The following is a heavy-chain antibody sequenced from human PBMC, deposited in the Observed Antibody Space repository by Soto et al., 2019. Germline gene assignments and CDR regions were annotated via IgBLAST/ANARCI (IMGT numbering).Heavy chain of an antibody. Sequence: SETLSLTCAVYGGSFSGYYWSWIRQPPGKGLEWIGEINHSGSTNYNPSLKSRVTISVDTSKNQFSLKLSSVTAADTAVYYCARRRRAYSSSSGRVFDYWGQGTLGTVSS. V-gene: IGHV4-34*01. CDR1: GGSFSGYY. D-gene: IGHD6-6*01. CDR3: ARRRRAYSSSSGRVFDY. J-gene: IGHJ4*02. CDR2: INHSGST.